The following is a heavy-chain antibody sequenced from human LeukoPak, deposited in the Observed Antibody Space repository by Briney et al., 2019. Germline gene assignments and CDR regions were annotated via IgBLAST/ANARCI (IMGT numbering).Heavy chain of an antibody. D-gene: IGHD2-15*01. V-gene: IGHV4-38-2*01. CDR3: ARLGYCSGGSCPGY. J-gene: IGHJ4*02. CDR1: GYSISSGYY. CDR2: IYHSGST. Sequence: PSETLSLTWAVSGYSISSGYYWGWIRQPLGKGLEWIGSIYHSGSTYYNPSLKSRVTISVDTSKNQFSLKLSSVTAADTAVYYCARLGYCSGGSCPGYWGQGTLVTVSS.